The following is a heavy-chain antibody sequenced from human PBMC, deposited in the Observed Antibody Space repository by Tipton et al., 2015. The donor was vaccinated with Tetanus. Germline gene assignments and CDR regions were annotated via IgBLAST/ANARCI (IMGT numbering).Heavy chain of an antibody. D-gene: IGHD4-23*01. CDR3: ATPQGQGRWSPSLAFDI. CDR2: IYPGDSDT. V-gene: IGHV5-51*01. CDR1: GYSFTSYW. Sequence: VQLVQSGAEVKKPGESLKISCKGSGYSFTSYWIGWVRQMPGKGLEWRGIIYPGDSDTRYSPSFQGQVTISADKSISTAYLQWSSLMASVTALYYCATPQGQGRWSPSLAFDIWGQGTMVTVSS. J-gene: IGHJ3*02.